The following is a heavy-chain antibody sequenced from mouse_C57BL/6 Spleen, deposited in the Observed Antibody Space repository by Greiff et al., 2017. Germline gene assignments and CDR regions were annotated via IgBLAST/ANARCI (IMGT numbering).Heavy chain of an antibody. J-gene: IGHJ3*01. CDR2: IDPETGGT. CDR3: TRYRIYDGYYGGFAY. CDR1: GYTFTDYE. D-gene: IGHD2-3*01. V-gene: IGHV1-15*01. Sequence: LVESGAELVRPGASVTLSCKASGYTFTDYEMHWVKQTPVHGLEWIGAIDPETGGTAYNQKFKGKAILTADKSSSTAYMELRSLTSEDSAVYYCTRYRIYDGYYGGFAYWGQGTLVTVSA.